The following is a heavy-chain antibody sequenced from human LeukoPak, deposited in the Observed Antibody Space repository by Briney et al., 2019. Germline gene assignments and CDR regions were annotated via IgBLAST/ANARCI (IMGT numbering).Heavy chain of an antibody. V-gene: IGHV3-48*03. Sequence: PGGSLRLSCAASGFTFSSYEMNWVRQAPGKGLEWVSYISSSGSTIYYADSVKGRFTISRDNAKNSLYLQMNSLRAEDTAVYYCARDGKTGPLRFLEWLPAPAPYYYYYYMDVWGKGTTVTVSS. CDR1: GFTFSSYE. D-gene: IGHD3-3*01. CDR2: ISSSGSTI. J-gene: IGHJ6*03. CDR3: ARDGKTGPLRFLEWLPAPAPYYYYYYMDV.